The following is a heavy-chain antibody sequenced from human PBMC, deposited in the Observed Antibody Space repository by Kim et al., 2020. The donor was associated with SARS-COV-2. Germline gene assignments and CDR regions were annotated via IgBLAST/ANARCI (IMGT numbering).Heavy chain of an antibody. CDR1: GFTFSSNA. Sequence: GGSLRLSCAASGFTFSSNAMHWVRQAPGKGLEYVSAISSNGGSTYYANPVKGRFTISRDNSKNTLYLQMGSLRAEDMAVYYCAREGIAVAGSFDYWGQGTLVTVSS. CDR3: AREGIAVAGSFDY. CDR2: ISSNGGST. D-gene: IGHD6-19*01. V-gene: IGHV3-64*01. J-gene: IGHJ4*02.